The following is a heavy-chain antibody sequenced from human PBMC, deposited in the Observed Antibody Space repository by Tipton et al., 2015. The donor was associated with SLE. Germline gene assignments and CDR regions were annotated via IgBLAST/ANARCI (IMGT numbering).Heavy chain of an antibody. V-gene: IGHV4-39*07. CDR3: ARVRVAATIAHYFDY. CDR1: GDSIRSSSHY. J-gene: IGHJ4*02. Sequence: TLSLTCNVSGDSIRSSSHYWGWIRQPPGKGLEWIGNIYYSGSTYYNPSLKSRVTMSVDTSQNEFSLKVTSVTAADTAIYYCARVRVAATIAHYFDYWGPGTRVTVSS. D-gene: IGHD6-13*01. CDR2: IYYSGST.